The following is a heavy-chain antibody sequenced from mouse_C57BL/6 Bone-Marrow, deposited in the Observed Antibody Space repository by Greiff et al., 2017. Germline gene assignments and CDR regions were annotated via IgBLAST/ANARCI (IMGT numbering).Heavy chain of an antibody. CDR1: GFNIQDYY. J-gene: IGHJ1*03. CDR2: IDPEDGDT. D-gene: IGHD1-1*01. CDR3: TTAYGSSYGYIDV. V-gene: IGHV14-1*01. Sequence: EVQLQQSGAELVRPGASVKLSCTASGFNIQDYYLHWVKQRPEQGLAWIGRIDPEDGDTEYAPKFQGKATMTADTSSNTADLQLSSLTSEDTAVYYCTTAYGSSYGYIDVWGTGTTVTVSS.